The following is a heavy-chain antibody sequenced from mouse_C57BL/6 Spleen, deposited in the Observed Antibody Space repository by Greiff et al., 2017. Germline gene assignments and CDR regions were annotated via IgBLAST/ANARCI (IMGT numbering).Heavy chain of an antibody. CDR3: ARGGDYDYDGSAMDY. CDR2: IHPNSGST. J-gene: IGHJ4*01. D-gene: IGHD2-4*01. Sequence: VQLQQPGAELVKPGASVKLSCKASGYTFTSYWMHWVKQRPGQGLEWIGMIHPNSGSTNYNEKFKSKATLTVDKSSSTAYMQLSSLTSEDSAVYYCARGGDYDYDGSAMDYWGQGTSGTVSS. CDR1: GYTFTSYW. V-gene: IGHV1-64*01.